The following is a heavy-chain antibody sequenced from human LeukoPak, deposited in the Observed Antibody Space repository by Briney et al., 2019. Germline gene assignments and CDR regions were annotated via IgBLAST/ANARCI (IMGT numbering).Heavy chain of an antibody. Sequence: PGGSLRLSCAPSGFTFDNFAMTWVRQAPGKGLEWVSEITGSGGSTYYADSVKDRFTISRDNSKNTLYLQMNSLRAEDTAVYYCARELFDFDYWGQGTLVTVSS. J-gene: IGHJ4*02. D-gene: IGHD3-10*01. CDR1: GFTFDNFA. V-gene: IGHV3-23*01. CDR2: ITGSGGST. CDR3: ARELFDFDY.